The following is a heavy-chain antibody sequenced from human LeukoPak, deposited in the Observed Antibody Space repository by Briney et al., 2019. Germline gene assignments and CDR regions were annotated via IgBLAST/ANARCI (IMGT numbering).Heavy chain of an antibody. D-gene: IGHD3-3*01. CDR3: ARGGRYYDFWSGYPAAIDY. CDR1: GGSFSGYY. J-gene: IGHJ4*02. CDR2: INHSGST. Sequence: PSETLFLTCAVYGGSFSGYYWSWIRQPPGEGLEWIGEINHSGSTNYNPSLKSRVTISVDTSKNQFSLKLSSVTAADTAVYYCARGGRYYDFWSGYPAAIDYWGQGTLVTVSS. V-gene: IGHV4-34*01.